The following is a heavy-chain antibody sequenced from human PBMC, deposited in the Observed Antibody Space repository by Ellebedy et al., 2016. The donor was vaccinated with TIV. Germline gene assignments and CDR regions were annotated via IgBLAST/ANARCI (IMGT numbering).Heavy chain of an antibody. CDR1: GYTFTSYG. V-gene: IGHV1-18*01. CDR3: AREPYDIPLSQAQTSPPAATSYMDV. D-gene: IGHD3-9*01. J-gene: IGHJ6*02. Sequence: ASVKVSXXASGYTFTSYGISWVRQAPGQGLEWMGWISAYNGNTNYAQKLQGRVTMTTDTSTSTAYMELRSLRSDDTAVYYCAREPYDIPLSQAQTSPPAATSYMDVWGQGTTVTVSS. CDR2: ISAYNGNT.